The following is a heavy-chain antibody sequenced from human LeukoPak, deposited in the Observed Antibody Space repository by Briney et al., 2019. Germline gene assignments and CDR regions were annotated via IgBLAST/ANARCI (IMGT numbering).Heavy chain of an antibody. Sequence: SETLSLTCTVSGGSISSSSYYWGWIRQPPGKGLEWIGSIYYSGSTYYNPSLKSRVTISVDTSKNQFSLKLSSVTAADTAVYYCAREGREFDSTGSRYFYYYMDVWGKGTTVTVSS. J-gene: IGHJ6*03. CDR2: IYYSGST. CDR1: GGSISSSSYY. CDR3: AREGREFDSTGSRYFYYYMDV. D-gene: IGHD1-14*01. V-gene: IGHV4-39*07.